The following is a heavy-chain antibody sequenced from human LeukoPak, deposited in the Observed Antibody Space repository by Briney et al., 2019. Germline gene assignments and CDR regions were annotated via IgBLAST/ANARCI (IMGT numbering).Heavy chain of an antibody. CDR1: GGSITSDY. CDR3: SRGGANDL. J-gene: IGHJ5*02. Sequence: PSETLSLTCTVSGGSITSDYWSWIRQPAGKGLEWIGRIFTSGSSSYNPSLKSRVTMSLDTSKNQFSLKLSSVTAADTAVYFCSRGGANDLWGQGTLVTVSS. D-gene: IGHD4/OR15-4a*01. V-gene: IGHV4-4*07. CDR2: IFTSGSS.